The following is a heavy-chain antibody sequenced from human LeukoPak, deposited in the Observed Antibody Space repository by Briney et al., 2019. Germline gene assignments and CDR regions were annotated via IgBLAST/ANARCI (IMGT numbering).Heavy chain of an antibody. V-gene: IGHV1-18*01. J-gene: IGHJ6*03. CDR1: GYSFTSYG. Sequence: ASVKVSCKASGYSFTSYGISWVRQAPGQGLEWMGWISAYNGNTNYAQKLQGRVTMTTDTSTSTAYMELRSLRSDDTAVYYCARDRAGPYYMDVWGKGTTVTVCS. CDR2: ISAYNGNT. CDR3: ARDRAGPYYMDV.